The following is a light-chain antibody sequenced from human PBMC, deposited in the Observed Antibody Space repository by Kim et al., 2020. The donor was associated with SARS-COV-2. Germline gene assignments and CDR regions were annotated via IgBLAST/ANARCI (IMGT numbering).Light chain of an antibody. CDR2: GPS. Sequence: CAGGRATRSCRASQTVSSGYLAWYQQKPGQAPRLLIYGPSTRITGIPDRFSGSGSGTDFTLTISRLEPEDFAVYYCQHYGASHYTFGQGTKLEI. CDR3: QHYGASHYT. CDR1: QTVSSGY. V-gene: IGKV3-20*01. J-gene: IGKJ2*01.